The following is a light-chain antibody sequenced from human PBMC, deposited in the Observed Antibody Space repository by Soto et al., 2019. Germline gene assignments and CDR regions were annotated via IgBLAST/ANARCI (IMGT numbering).Light chain of an antibody. CDR3: QQLHSYPLT. CDR1: QGIKNY. Sequence: DIQLTQSPSFLSASVGDRVSITCRASQGIKNYLAWYRKKAGKAPNLLIYFASTLQSGVPSRFSGSGSGTEFTLTISSLQPEESATYYCQQLHSYPLTFGGGTKVEI. V-gene: IGKV1-9*01. J-gene: IGKJ4*01. CDR2: FAS.